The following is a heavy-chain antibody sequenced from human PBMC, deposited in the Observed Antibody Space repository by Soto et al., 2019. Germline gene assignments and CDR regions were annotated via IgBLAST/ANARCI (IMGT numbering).Heavy chain of an antibody. V-gene: IGHV4-30-2*01. CDR3: ARGEPAARTFDI. CDR2: IYHSGTT. J-gene: IGHJ3*02. D-gene: IGHD2-2*01. CDR1: GGSINKDAYS. Sequence: QLQLQESGSGLVKPSQTLSLTCAVSGGSINKDAYSWSWIRQPPGKGLEWIGYIYHSGTTYYNPSLKSRVIISVDKSKNQFSVKLSSVTAADTAVYYCARGEPAARTFDIWGQGTMVTVSS.